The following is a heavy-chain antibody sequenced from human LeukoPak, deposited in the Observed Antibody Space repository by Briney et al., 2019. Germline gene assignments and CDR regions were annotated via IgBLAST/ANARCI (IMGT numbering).Heavy chain of an antibody. D-gene: IGHD6-19*01. CDR2: ISGSGGST. V-gene: IGHV3-23*01. Sequence: GGSLRLSCAASGFTFSSYAMSWVRQAPGKGLELVSAISGSGGSTYYADSVKGRFTISRVNSKNTLYLQMNSLRAEDTAVYYCAITTVAGNVGLFYWGQGTLVTVSS. J-gene: IGHJ4*02. CDR1: GFTFSSYA. CDR3: AITTVAGNVGLFY.